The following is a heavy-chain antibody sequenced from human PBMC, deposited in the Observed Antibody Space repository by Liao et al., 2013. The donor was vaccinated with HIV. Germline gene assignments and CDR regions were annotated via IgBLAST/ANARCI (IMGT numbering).Heavy chain of an antibody. CDR2: IYSSGST. D-gene: IGHD3-22*01. CDR3: AREARTYYYDSSGYYWFDP. Sequence: QVQLQESGPGLVKPSQTLSLTCTVSGGSISSGDYFWSWIRQPPEKGLEWIGYIYSSGSTYYNPSLKSRGTISVDTSKNQFSLKLSSVTAADTAVYYCAREARTYYYDSSGYYWFDPGARNLVTVSS. J-gene: IGHJ5*02. CDR1: GGSISSGDYF. V-gene: IGHV4-30-4*08.